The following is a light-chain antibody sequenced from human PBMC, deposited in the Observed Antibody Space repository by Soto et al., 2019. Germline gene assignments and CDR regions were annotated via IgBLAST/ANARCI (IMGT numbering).Light chain of an antibody. CDR2: DAS. Sequence: DIQMTQSPSTLSASVGDRVTLTCRASQSISSWLAWYQQKPGKAPKLLIYDASSLESGVPSRFSGSGAGTEFTLTISSLQPDDFATYYCQQYNSYRTCGQGTKVDNK. J-gene: IGKJ1*01. CDR3: QQYNSYRT. CDR1: QSISSW. V-gene: IGKV1-5*01.